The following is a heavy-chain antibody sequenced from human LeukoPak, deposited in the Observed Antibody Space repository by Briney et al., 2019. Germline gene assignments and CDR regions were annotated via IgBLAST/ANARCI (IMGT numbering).Heavy chain of an antibody. V-gene: IGHV3-21*01. CDR1: GFTFSSYS. D-gene: IGHD6-6*01. CDR2: ISSTSSHI. CDR3: ARVARSSSPFDY. Sequence: GGSLRLPCTTSGFTFSSYSMNWVRQAPGKGLEWVSSISSTSSHIYYADSMKGRFTISRDNAKNSLFLQMNSLRAEDTAVYYCARVARSSSPFDYWGQGTLVTVSS. J-gene: IGHJ4*02.